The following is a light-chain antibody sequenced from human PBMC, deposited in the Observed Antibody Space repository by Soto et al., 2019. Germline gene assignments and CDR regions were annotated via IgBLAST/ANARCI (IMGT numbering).Light chain of an antibody. Sequence: DIVLTQSPGTLSSSPGERATLSCRASQSVSSSYLAWYQQKPGQAPRLLMYLASSRATGIPDRFSGSGSGTDFTLTISGLEPEDFAVYYCQQYGSSPGTFGQGTKVEIK. J-gene: IGKJ1*01. V-gene: IGKV3-20*01. CDR1: QSVSSSY. CDR2: LAS. CDR3: QQYGSSPGT.